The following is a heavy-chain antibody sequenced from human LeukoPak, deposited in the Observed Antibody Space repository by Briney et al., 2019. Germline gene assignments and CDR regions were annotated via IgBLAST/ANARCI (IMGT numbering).Heavy chain of an antibody. CDR3: GRDLSGWYGPDY. J-gene: IGHJ4*02. CDR2: INWNGGNT. V-gene: IGHV3-20*04. D-gene: IGHD6-19*01. CDR1: GFTFSSCG. Sequence: GRSLRLSCAASGFTFSSCGMSWVRQAPGKGLEWVAGINWNGGNTGYSDSVKGRFTISRDNAKNSLYLQMDSLRAEDTALYYCGRDLSGWYGPDYWGQGTLVTVSS.